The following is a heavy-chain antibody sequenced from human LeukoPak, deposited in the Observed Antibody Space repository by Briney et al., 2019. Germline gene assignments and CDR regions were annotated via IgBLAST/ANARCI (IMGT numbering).Heavy chain of an antibody. CDR2: ISGSGGST. CDR3: AKGRYYDFLTGYYEGY. V-gene: IGHV3-23*01. J-gene: IGHJ4*02. D-gene: IGHD3-9*01. CDR1: GFTFSSYA. Sequence: SGGSLRLSCAASGFTFSSYAMSWVRQAPGKGLEWVSAISGSGGSTYYADSVKGRFTISRDTSKNTLYLQMNSLRAEDTAVYYCAKGRYYDFLTGYYEGYWGQGTLVTVSP.